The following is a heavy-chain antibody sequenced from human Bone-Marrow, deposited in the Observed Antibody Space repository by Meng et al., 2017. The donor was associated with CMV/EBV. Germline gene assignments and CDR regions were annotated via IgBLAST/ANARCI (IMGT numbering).Heavy chain of an antibody. CDR3: ARERLADYYDSSGYYDY. D-gene: IGHD3-22*01. V-gene: IGHV4-59*01. J-gene: IGHJ4*02. Sequence: GGAISRYYWSWIRQLPGKGLEWIGYIYYSGSTNYNPSLKSRVTISVDTSKNQFSLKLSSVTAADTAVYYCARERLADYYDSSGYYDYWGQGTLVTVSS. CDR2: IYYSGST. CDR1: GGAISRYY.